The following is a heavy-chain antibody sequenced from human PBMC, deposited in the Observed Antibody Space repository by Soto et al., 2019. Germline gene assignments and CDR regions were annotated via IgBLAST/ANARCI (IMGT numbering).Heavy chain of an antibody. CDR1: GGSFSGYY. CDR2: INHSGST. CDR3: AXXRPMYGSGSLQLMYYFDY. V-gene: IGHV4-34*01. Sequence: SETLSLTCAVYGGSFSGYYWSWIRQPPGKGLEWIGEINHSGSTNYNPSLKSRVTISVDTSKNQFSLKLSSVTAADTAVYYCAXXRPMYGSGSLQLMYYFDYWGQGTXVTVSS. J-gene: IGHJ4*02. D-gene: IGHD3-10*01.